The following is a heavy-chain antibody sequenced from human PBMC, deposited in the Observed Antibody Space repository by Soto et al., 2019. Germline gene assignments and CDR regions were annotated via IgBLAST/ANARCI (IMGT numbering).Heavy chain of an antibody. Sequence: EVQLVESGGTLVQPEGSLRLSCTASGFTFRSYWMNWFRQAPGKGLEWVASIKEDGSEKYYVDSVKGRFTIPRDNAKNSLYLQMNNLRAEDPAVYYCAREYGPRSTDYWGQGTLVTVSS. CDR2: IKEDGSEK. CDR3: AREYGPRSTDY. J-gene: IGHJ4*02. D-gene: IGHD2-8*01. V-gene: IGHV3-7*01. CDR1: GFTFRSYW.